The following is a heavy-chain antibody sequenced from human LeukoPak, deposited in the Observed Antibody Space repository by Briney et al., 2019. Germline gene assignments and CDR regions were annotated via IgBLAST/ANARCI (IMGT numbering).Heavy chain of an antibody. CDR3: ARVGRGVYGMDV. Sequence: PGGSLRLSCAASGFTFSIHGMNWVRQAPGKGLEWVSYVINSGGTVYYTDSVQGRFTISRDNARNSLFLQMNSLRDEDTAVYYCARVGRGVYGMDVWGQGTTATVSS. V-gene: IGHV3-48*02. CDR2: VINSGGTV. J-gene: IGHJ6*02. D-gene: IGHD3-10*01. CDR1: GFTFSIHG.